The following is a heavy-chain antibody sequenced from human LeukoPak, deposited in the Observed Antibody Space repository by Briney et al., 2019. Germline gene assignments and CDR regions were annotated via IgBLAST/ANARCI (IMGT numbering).Heavy chain of an antibody. J-gene: IGHJ4*02. CDR3: AKFYAVVTPVDY. V-gene: IGHV3-30*18. CDR1: GFPFHRYD. D-gene: IGHD4-23*01. Sequence: GVSLRLSCAASGFPFHRYDMHWVRHAPGKGLVWVAVISYDGSNKYYADSVKGRFTISRDNSKNTLYLQMNSLRAEDTAVYYCAKFYAVVTPVDYWGQGTLVTVSS. CDR2: ISYDGSNK.